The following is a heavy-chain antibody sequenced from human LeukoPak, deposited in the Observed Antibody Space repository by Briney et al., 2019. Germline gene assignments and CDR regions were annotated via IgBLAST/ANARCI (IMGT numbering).Heavy chain of an antibody. D-gene: IGHD3-9*01. J-gene: IGHJ4*02. Sequence: GGSLRLSCAASGFRFSDYSMSWIRQAPGKGLEWVSDISSRGGAIQYADTVRGRFTISRDNTKNSLYLQMNSLRAEDAAVYYCATRLTGYYSTFDYWGQGTLVTVSS. CDR2: ISSRGGAI. V-gene: IGHV3-11*01. CDR1: GFRFSDYS. CDR3: ATRLTGYYSTFDY.